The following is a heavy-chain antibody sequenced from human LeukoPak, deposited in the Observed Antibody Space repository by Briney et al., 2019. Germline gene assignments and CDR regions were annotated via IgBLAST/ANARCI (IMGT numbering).Heavy chain of an antibody. J-gene: IGHJ5*02. D-gene: IGHD3-10*01. V-gene: IGHV3-23*01. CDR1: GFTFSSYA. Sequence: PGGSLRLSCAASGFTFSSYAMSWVRQAPGKGLEWVSAISGSGGSTYYADSVKGRFTISRDNSKNTLYLQMNSLRAEDTAVYYCAKVTGGNSGSYQLDPWGQGTLVTVSS. CDR3: AKVTGGNSGSYQLDP. CDR2: ISGSGGST.